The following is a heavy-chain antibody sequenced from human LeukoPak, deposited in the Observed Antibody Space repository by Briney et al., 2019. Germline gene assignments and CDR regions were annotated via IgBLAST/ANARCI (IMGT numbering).Heavy chain of an antibody. CDR1: GYTFTSYD. CDR2: MNPNSGNT. Sequence: ASVKVSCKASGYTFTSYDINWVRQATGQGLEWMGWMNPNSGNTGYAQKFQGRVTMTRNTSISTAYMELSSLRSEDTAVYYCAREGHYDSSGHPGGEDYWGQGTLVTVSS. J-gene: IGHJ4*02. CDR3: AREGHYDSSGHPGGEDY. V-gene: IGHV1-8*01. D-gene: IGHD3-22*01.